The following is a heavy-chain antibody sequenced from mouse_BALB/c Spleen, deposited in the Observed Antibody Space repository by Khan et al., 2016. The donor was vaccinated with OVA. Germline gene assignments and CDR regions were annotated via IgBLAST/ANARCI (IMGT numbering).Heavy chain of an antibody. CDR2: IFPGTGTT. J-gene: IGHJ3*01. CDR1: GYTFTSYW. D-gene: IGHD2-1*01. V-gene: IGHV1S132*01. CDR3: ARGYLGNYEFVY. Sequence: QVQLQQSGTELVKPGASVKLSCKTSGYTFTSYWIQWVKQRPGQGLGWIGQIFPGTGTTYYNENFKGKATLTVNTSSSTAYMQLSSLTSEDSAVHCRARGYLGNYEFVYWGRGTLVTVS.